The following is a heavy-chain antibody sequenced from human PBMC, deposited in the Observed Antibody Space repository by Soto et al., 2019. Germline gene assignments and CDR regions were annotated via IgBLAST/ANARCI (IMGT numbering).Heavy chain of an antibody. CDR2: IIPIFGTA. CDR3: AKYYDILTGPSTYYYYYGMDV. CDR1: GGAFSSYA. V-gene: IGHV1-69*06. J-gene: IGHJ6*02. Sequence: SVKVSCKASGGAFSSYAISWVRQAPGQGLEWMGGIIPIFGTANYAQKFQGRVTITADKSTSTAYMELSSLRSEDTAVYYCAKYYDILTGPSTYYYYYGMDVWGQGTTVTVSS. D-gene: IGHD3-9*01.